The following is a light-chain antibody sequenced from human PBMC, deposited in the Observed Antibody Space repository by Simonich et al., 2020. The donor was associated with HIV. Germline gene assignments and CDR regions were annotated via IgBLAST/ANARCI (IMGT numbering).Light chain of an antibody. CDR1: QGIRND. V-gene: IGKV1-39*01. CDR2: AAS. Sequence: IQMTQSPSSLSASVGDRVTITCRASQGIRNDLGWYQQKPGKAPKLLIYAASSLQVGVPSRFSGSGSGTDFTLSISSLQPEDFATYYCQQSYNTLLTFGGGTKVEIK. CDR3: QQSYNTLLT. J-gene: IGKJ4*01.